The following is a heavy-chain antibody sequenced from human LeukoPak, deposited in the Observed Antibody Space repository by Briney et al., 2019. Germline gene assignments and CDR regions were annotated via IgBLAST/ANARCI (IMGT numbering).Heavy chain of an antibody. CDR2: ISGSGGST. Sequence: GGSLSLSCAASGFTFSSYAMSWVRQAPGKGLEWVSTISGSGGSTYYADSVKGRFTISRDNSKNTLYLQMNSLRAEDTAVYYCARSRALPFLYCSSTSCSRGYAFDIWGQGTMVTVSS. CDR3: ARSRALPFLYCSSTSCSRGYAFDI. CDR1: GFTFSSYA. V-gene: IGHV3-23*01. D-gene: IGHD2-2*01. J-gene: IGHJ3*02.